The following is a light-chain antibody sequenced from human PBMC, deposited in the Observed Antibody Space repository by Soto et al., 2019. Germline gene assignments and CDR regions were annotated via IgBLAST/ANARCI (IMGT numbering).Light chain of an antibody. CDR3: PLYFGGPQI. Sequence: QAVVTQESSVTVSPGETVTLTCGSNTGPVTNDHFPIWFQQKPGQPPTTLVHSTSNKKSWTPARFSGSLLGGKAALTLSGVRPEDQADYYCPLYFGGPQIFGGGTKLTV. V-gene: IGLV7-43*01. J-gene: IGLJ2*01. CDR1: TGPVTNDHF. CDR2: STS.